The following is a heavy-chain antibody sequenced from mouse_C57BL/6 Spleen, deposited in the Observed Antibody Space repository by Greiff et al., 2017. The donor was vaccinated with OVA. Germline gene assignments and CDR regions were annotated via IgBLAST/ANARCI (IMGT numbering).Heavy chain of an antibody. CDR2: IDPSDSYT. CDR3: ASYYYGSSY. Sequence: QVQLQQPGAELVMPGASVKLSCKASGYTFTSYWMHWVKQRPGQGLEWIGEIDPSDSYTNYNQKFKGKSTLTVDKSSSTAYMQLSGLTSEDSAVYYCASYYYGSSYWGQGTTLTVSS. CDR1: GYTFTSYW. V-gene: IGHV1-69*01. J-gene: IGHJ2*01. D-gene: IGHD1-1*01.